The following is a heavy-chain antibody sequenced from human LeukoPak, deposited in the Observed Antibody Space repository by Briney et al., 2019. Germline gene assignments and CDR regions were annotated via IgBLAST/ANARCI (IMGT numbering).Heavy chain of an antibody. Sequence: PGGSLRLSCAASGFTFSHYALHWVRQAPGKGLEWVALIGHDGADKYYADSVKGRFLISRDNSKNMLFLQMNILIIEDTAVYYCARNSDYYDYSPQSVWGQGTLVTVS. CDR1: GFTFSHYA. D-gene: IGHD3-22*01. CDR3: ARNSDYYDYSPQSV. CDR2: IGHDGADK. V-gene: IGHV3-30*04. J-gene: IGHJ4*02.